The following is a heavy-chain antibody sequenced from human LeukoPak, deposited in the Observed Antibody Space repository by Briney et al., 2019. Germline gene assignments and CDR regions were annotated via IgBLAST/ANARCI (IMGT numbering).Heavy chain of an antibody. D-gene: IGHD5-18*01. CDR1: GYTFTGYY. V-gene: IGHV1-2*02. Sequence: ASVKVSCKASGYTFTGYYMHWVRQAPGQGLEWMGWINPNSGGTNYAQKFQGRVTMTRDTSISTAYMELSRLRSDDTAVYYCARTNSGYSYIIDYWGQGTLVTVSS. J-gene: IGHJ4*02. CDR3: ARTNSGYSYIIDY. CDR2: INPNSGGT.